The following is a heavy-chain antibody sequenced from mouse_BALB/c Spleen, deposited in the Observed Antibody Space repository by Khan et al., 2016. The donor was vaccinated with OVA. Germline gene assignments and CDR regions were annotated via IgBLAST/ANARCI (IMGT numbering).Heavy chain of an antibody. D-gene: IGHD1-1*01. CDR2: ISSGGSYT. CDR3: ARELFTTVVATPFAY. V-gene: IGHV5-9-3*01. Sequence: VQVVESGGGLVKPGGSLKLSCAASGFTFSNYAMSWVRQTPEKRLKWVATISSGGSYTYFPDSVQGRFTISRDNAKNTLSLQMSSLRSEDTAIYYCARELFTTVVATPFAYWGQGTLVTVSA. J-gene: IGHJ3*01. CDR1: GFTFSNYA.